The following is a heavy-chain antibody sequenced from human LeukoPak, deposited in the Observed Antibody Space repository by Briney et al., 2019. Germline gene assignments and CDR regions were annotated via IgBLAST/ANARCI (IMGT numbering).Heavy chain of an antibody. CDR3: ARVGIWVAAAGYDY. J-gene: IGHJ4*02. D-gene: IGHD6-13*01. Sequence: SGGSLRLSCAASGFTFSSYWMHWVRQAPGKGLVWVSRINSDGSSTSYADSVKGRFTISRDNAKNTLYLQMNSLRAEDTAVYYCARVGIWVAAAGYDYWGQGTLVTVSS. V-gene: IGHV3-74*01. CDR2: INSDGSST. CDR1: GFTFSSYW.